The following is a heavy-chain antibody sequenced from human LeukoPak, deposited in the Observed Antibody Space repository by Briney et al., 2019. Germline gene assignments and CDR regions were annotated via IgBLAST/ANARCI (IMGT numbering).Heavy chain of an antibody. Sequence: SETLCPTCTVSGGAITTFYWSWSARPPGKGLEWIGYVYYSGSTNYNPSLKSRVTISVDTSKNQFSLKLSSVIAADTAVYYCARGRPMYYDSSGYPLIYFDYWGQGTLVTVSS. V-gene: IGHV4-59*01. J-gene: IGHJ4*02. CDR3: ARGRPMYYDSSGYPLIYFDY. CDR1: GGAITTFY. CDR2: VYYSGST. D-gene: IGHD3-22*01.